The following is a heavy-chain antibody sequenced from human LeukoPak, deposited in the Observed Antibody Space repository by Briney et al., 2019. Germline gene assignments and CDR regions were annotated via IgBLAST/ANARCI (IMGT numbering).Heavy chain of an antibody. V-gene: IGHV4-39*01. CDR2: IYYSGST. J-gene: IGHJ2*01. D-gene: IGHD6-19*01. CDR3: ARRRSSSGWYGDWYFDL. CDR1: GGSISSSSYY. Sequence: PSETLSLTCTVSGGSISSSSYYWGWIRQPPGKGLERIGRIYYSGSTYYNPSLKSRVTISVDTSKNQFSLKLSSVTAADTAVYYCARRRSSSGWYGDWYFDLWGRGTLVTVSS.